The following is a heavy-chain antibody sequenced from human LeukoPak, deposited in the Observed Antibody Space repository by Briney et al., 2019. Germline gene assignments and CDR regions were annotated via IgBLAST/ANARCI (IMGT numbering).Heavy chain of an antibody. CDR2: ISHSGST. Sequence: SETLSLTCAVYGGSFSGYYWSWIRQPPGKGLEWIGEISHSGSTNYNPSLKSRVTISVDTSKNQFSLKLSSVTAADTALYYCARGLEVVITYDAFDIWGQGTMVTVSS. V-gene: IGHV4-34*01. D-gene: IGHD3-22*01. CDR1: GGSFSGYY. CDR3: ARGLEVVITYDAFDI. J-gene: IGHJ3*02.